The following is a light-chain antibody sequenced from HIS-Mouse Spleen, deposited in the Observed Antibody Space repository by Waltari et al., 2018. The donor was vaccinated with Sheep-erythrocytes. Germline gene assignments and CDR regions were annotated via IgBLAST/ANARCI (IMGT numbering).Light chain of an antibody. V-gene: IGLV2-11*01. Sequence: QSALTQPASVSVSPGQSFTISCTGTSSDVGSYHLASWYQQHPGKAPKLMIYDVSKRPSGVPDRFSGSKSGNTASLTISGLQAEDEADYYCCSYAGSYNHVFATGTKVTVL. CDR3: CSYAGSYNHV. CDR2: DVS. CDR1: SSDVGSYHL. J-gene: IGLJ1*01.